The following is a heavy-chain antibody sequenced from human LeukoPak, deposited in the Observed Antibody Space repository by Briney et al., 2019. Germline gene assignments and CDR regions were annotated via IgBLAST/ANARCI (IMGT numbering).Heavy chain of an antibody. D-gene: IGHD3-10*01. V-gene: IGHV3-9*01. J-gene: IGHJ6*03. CDR2: IDWNSGSM. Sequence: LRLSCAAAGFKFDDYAMHWVRQAPGKGLEWVSGIDWNSGSMGYADSVKGRFTISRDNAKNSLYLQMNSLRPEDTALYYCAKDVTGSYYYYMDVWGKGTTVTVSS. CDR3: AKDVTGSYYYYMDV. CDR1: GFKFDDYA.